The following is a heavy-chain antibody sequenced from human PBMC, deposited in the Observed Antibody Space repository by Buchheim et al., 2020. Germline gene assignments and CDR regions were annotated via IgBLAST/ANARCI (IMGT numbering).Heavy chain of an antibody. V-gene: IGHV3-48*03. CDR2: IGSSGYSI. CDR3: ARGPLLDY. D-gene: IGHD1-14*01. J-gene: IGHJ4*02. Sequence: EVHLVESGGGLVQPGGSLRLSCTASGFPFRSHEMNWVRQAPGKGLEWVSYIGSSGYSIYYADSVKGRFTISRDNARNSLYLQVNSLRAEDTAVYYCARGPLLDYWGQGTL. CDR1: GFPFRSHE.